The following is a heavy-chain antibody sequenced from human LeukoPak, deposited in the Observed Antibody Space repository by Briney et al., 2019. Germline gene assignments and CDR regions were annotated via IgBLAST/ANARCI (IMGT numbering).Heavy chain of an antibody. Sequence: TSETLSLTCTVFGGSISSYYWSWIQKPPGKGLEWIGYIYNSGITNKNPSLKGRVTISGDTSKNQFSLKLSSVTAADTAVYYCARHGDVRYFDWLKDGFDYWGQGTLVTVSS. CDR2: IYNSGIT. J-gene: IGHJ4*02. V-gene: IGHV4-4*09. D-gene: IGHD3-9*01. CDR1: GGSISSYY. CDR3: ARHGDVRYFDWLKDGFDY.